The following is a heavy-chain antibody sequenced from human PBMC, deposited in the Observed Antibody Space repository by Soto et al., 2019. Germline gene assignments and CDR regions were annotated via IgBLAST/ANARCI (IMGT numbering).Heavy chain of an antibody. J-gene: IGHJ4*02. D-gene: IGHD3-10*01. Sequence: QVQLVQSGAEVTKPGASVKVSCKASGYTFTTYGISWVRQAPGQGLEWMGWISASNGNTNYAQKFQGRVTMTTDTSTSTAYMELRRLTSDDTAVYYCARTPPGGGSWSSISMDWGQGTLVTVSS. V-gene: IGHV1-18*01. CDR2: ISASNGNT. CDR3: ARTPPGGGSWSSISMD. CDR1: GYTFTTYG.